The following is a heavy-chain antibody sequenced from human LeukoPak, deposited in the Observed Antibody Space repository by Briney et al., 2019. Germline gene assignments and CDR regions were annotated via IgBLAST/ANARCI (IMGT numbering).Heavy chain of an antibody. Sequence: PGGSLRLSCAASGFTLSPYAMSGVRQAPGKGLEWVSSMSSSGVSTYYADSVKGRFTISRDNSKNTLSLQMNSLIADDTAVYFCARSWNYFADPWGQGTLVIVSS. V-gene: IGHV3-23*01. J-gene: IGHJ5*02. CDR1: GFTLSPYA. D-gene: IGHD1-7*01. CDR3: ARSWNYFADP. CDR2: MSSSGVST.